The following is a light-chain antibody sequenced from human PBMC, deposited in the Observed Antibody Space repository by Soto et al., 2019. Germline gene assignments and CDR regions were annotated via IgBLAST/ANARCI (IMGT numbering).Light chain of an antibody. V-gene: IGLV2-14*01. CDR1: RSDIGGYIF. CDR3: VSYTARSSYV. Sequence: QSVLTHPASVSGSPGQSITVSCTGTRSDIGGYIFVSWYQQHSGKAPTLMIYDINNRPSGVSKRFSVSKSGNTASLTISGLQAAEDADYYCVSYTARSSYVVGTGTKVTVL. CDR2: DIN. J-gene: IGLJ1*01.